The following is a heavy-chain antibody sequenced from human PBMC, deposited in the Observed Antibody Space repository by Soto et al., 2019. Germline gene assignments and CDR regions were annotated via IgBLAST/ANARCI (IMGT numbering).Heavy chain of an antibody. CDR1: GGSISGHY. Sequence: ETLSLTCTVSGGSISGHYWSWIRQPPGKGLQYIGYISYSGSTNYNPSLKSRVTISVDTSNNQFSLRLSSVTAADTAVYYCARDVGLQHDTGYYDFWSGKNNWFDPWGQGILVTVSS. D-gene: IGHD3-3*01. CDR3: ARDVGLQHDTGYYDFWSGKNNWFDP. CDR2: ISYSGST. V-gene: IGHV4-59*11. J-gene: IGHJ5*02.